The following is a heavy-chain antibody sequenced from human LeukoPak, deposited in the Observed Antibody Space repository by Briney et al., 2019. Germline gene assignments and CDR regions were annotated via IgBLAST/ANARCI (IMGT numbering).Heavy chain of an antibody. V-gene: IGHV3-23*01. J-gene: IGHJ4*02. CDR2: IRGDGATM. Sequence: GGSLRLSCAASGFTFRSHAMSWVRRAPGRGLEWVSAIRGDGATMFYADSVKGRITVSRDNSKNTLYLQFNSLRVVDTAVYYCARDQFRDYFRGADYWGQGTLVTVSS. CDR3: ARDQFRDYFRGADY. D-gene: IGHD3-16*01. CDR1: GFTFRSHA.